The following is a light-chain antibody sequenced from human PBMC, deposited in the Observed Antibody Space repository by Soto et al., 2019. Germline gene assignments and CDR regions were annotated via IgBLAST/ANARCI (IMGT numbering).Light chain of an antibody. J-gene: IGKJ1*01. CDR2: SAS. CDR1: PTISTN. Sequence: EIVMTQSPATLAVSPGERATLSCRASPTISTNLAWYQQKPGQAPSLLIYSASIRAIGIPVRFSGSGSGTDFTLSISSLQSEDFAVYYCQQFNNWPRACGQGTKVEIK. CDR3: QQFNNWPRA. V-gene: IGKV3-15*01.